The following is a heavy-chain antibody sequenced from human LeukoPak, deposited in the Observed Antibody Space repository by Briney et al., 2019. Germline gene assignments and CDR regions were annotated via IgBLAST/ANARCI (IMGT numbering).Heavy chain of an antibody. V-gene: IGHV1-2*02. CDR3: AKEYCKTTSCSLGY. J-gene: IGHJ4*02. CDR1: GDSFTDYY. D-gene: IGHD2-2*01. CDR2: INPNSGGT. Sequence: ASVKVSCKASGDSFTDYYMHWVRQAPGQGLEWLRWINPNSGGTNYAQKFRGRVTMTRDTSITTAYMELSRLRSDDTAVYCCAKEYCKTTSCSLGYWGQGTLVTVSS.